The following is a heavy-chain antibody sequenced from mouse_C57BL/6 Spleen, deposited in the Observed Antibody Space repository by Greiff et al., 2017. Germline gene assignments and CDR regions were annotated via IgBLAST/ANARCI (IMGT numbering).Heavy chain of an antibody. J-gene: IGHJ4*01. V-gene: IGHV5-6*01. CDR3: AGHEVVATNYYAMDY. CDR1: GFTFSSYG. D-gene: IGHD1-1*01. CDR2: ISSGGSYT. Sequence: EVNVVESGGDLVKPGGSLKLSCAASGFTFSSYGMSWVRQTPDKRLEWVATISSGGSYTYYPDRVKGRFTISRDNDKNTLYLQMSSLESEDTAMYYCAGHEVVATNYYAMDYWGQGTSVTVSS.